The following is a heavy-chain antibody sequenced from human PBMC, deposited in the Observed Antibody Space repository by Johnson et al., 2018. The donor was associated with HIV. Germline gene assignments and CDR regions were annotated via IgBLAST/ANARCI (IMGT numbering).Heavy chain of an antibody. J-gene: IGHJ3*02. CDR3: TRDSTEAFDI. Sequence: MQLVESGGGVVRPGGSLRLSCAASGFTFDDYAMTWVRQAPGKGLEWVSAINWNGGTTGYTDSVKGRFTISRDNANNSLYLQMNSLRAEDTAVYYCTRDSTEAFDIWGQGTMVTVSS. V-gene: IGHV3-20*04. CDR1: GFTFDDYA. CDR2: INWNGGTT. D-gene: IGHD1-14*01.